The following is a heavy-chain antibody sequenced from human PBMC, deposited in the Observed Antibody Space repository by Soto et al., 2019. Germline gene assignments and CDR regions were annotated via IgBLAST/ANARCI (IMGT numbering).Heavy chain of an antibody. CDR2: ITITGGTT. Sequence: AGGSLKLSCAASGFTFSSFAMSWVRQAPGRGLEWVSGITITGGTTYYTDSVKGRFTISRDSSKNTLFLQMNSLRVEDTAIYYCAKAMTTITTGLDYWGQGTLVTVSS. J-gene: IGHJ4*02. V-gene: IGHV3-23*01. CDR3: AKAMTTITTGLDY. D-gene: IGHD4-4*01. CDR1: GFTFSSFA.